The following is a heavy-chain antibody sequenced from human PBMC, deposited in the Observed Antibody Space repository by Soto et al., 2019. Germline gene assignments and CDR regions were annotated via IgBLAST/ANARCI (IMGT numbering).Heavy chain of an antibody. CDR3: AKCKDSLYCFEK. Sequence: EVQLVETGGGLIQPGGSLSLSCAASGFTVSSKYMSWVRQTQGKGLEWVSVIYTGGSTHYADSVKGRFTISRDSSKNTLYLQMNGLRAEDTAVYYCAKCKDSLYCFEKWGQGALVIVSS. J-gene: IGHJ4*02. V-gene: IGHV3-53*02. D-gene: IGHD2-15*01. CDR2: IYTGGST. CDR1: GFTVSSKY.